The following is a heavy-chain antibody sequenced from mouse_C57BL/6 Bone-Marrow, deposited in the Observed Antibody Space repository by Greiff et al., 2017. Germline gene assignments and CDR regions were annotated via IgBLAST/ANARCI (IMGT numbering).Heavy chain of an antibody. CDR2: ISSGSSTI. Sequence: EVQLVESGGGLVKPGGSLKLSCAASGFTFSDYGMHWVRQAPEKGLEWVAYISSGSSTIYYADTVKGRFTLTRDNAKNTLFLQMTSLRSEDTAMYYCASHYYGSSRGYWYFDVWGTGTTVTVSS. CDR3: ASHYYGSSRGYWYFDV. D-gene: IGHD1-1*01. CDR1: GFTFSDYG. V-gene: IGHV5-17*01. J-gene: IGHJ1*03.